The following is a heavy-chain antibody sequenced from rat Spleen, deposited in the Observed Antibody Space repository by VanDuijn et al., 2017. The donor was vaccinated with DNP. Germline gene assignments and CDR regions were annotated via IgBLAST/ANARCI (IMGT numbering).Heavy chain of an antibody. D-gene: IGHD1-6*01. CDR2: ISASGGST. CDR3: ARGILRLHAMDA. CDR1: GFTFSTFP. Sequence: EVQLLESGGGLVQPGRSMKLSCAASGFTFSTFPMAWVRQIPMKGLEWVATISASGGSTYYRDSVKGRFTISRDNAKSSLYLQMNSLKSEDTATYYCARGILRLHAMDAWGQGTSVTVSS. V-gene: IGHV5-46*01. J-gene: IGHJ4*01.